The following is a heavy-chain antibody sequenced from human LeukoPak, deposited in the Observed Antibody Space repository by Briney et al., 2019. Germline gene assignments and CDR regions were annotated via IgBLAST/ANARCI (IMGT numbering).Heavy chain of an antibody. CDR3: ARGMKDY. V-gene: IGHV3-30*01. D-gene: IGHD6-13*01. CDR1: GFTFSNYA. CDR2: VSYDGSNK. J-gene: IGHJ4*02. Sequence: GGSLRLSCAASGFTFSNYAMHWVRQAPGKGLEWVAVVSYDGSNKYYADSVKGRFTISRDNSKNTLSLQMNSLRAEDTAVYYCARGMKDYWGQETLVTVSS.